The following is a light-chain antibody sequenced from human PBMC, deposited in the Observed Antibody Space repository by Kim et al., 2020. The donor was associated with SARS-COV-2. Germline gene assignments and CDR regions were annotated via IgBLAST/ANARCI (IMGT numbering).Light chain of an antibody. J-gene: IGLJ2*01. CDR2: SNN. Sequence: QSVLTQPPSASGTPGQRVTISCSGSSSNIGSNYVYWYQQLPGTDPKLLIYSNNQRPSGVPDRFSGSKSGTSASLAISGLRSEDEADYYCAAWDDSLSGVVFGGGTQLTVL. CDR1: SSNIGSNY. CDR3: AAWDDSLSGVV. V-gene: IGLV1-47*02.